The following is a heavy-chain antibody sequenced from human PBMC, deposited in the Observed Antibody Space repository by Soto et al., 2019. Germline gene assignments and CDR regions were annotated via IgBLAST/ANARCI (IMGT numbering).Heavy chain of an antibody. V-gene: IGHV3-7*01. CDR3: ATGKYDFDY. Sequence: GGSLRLSCAASGLTLSNYWMNWVRQAPGKGLEWVANINQDGSEKSYVDSVKGQFTISRDNAKNSLYLQMNSLRAEDTTVYYCATGKYDFDYWGQGTLVTVSS. CDR2: INQDGSEK. J-gene: IGHJ4*02. CDR1: GLTLSNYW.